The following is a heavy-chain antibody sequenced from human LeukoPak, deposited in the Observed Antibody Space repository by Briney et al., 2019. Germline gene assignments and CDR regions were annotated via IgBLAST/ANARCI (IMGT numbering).Heavy chain of an antibody. CDR2: IYYSGST. V-gene: IGHV4-59*01. J-gene: IGHJ4*02. CDR1: GGSISSYY. CDR3: ARSRHYYGSGSYYTV. D-gene: IGHD3-10*01. Sequence: SETLSLTCTVSGGSISSYYWSWIRQPPGKGLEWIGYIYYSGSTNYNPSLKSRVTISVDTSKNQFSLKLSSVTAADTAVYYCARSRHYYGSGSYYTVWGQGTLVTVSS.